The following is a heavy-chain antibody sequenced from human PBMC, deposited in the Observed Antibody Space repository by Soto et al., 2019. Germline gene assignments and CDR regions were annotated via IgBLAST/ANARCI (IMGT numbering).Heavy chain of an antibody. CDR3: ARSQGSSTSLEIYYYYYYGMDV. D-gene: IGHD2-2*01. V-gene: IGHV1-69*01. CDR2: TIPISGTA. CDR1: GGTFNSYA. J-gene: IGHJ6*02. Sequence: QVQLVQSGAEVKKPGSSVKVSCKASGGTFNSYAISWVRQAPGQGLEWMGGTIPISGTANYAQKFQGRVTITADESTSTAYMELSSLRSEDTAVYYCARSQGSSTSLEIYYYYYYGMDVWGQGTTVTVSS.